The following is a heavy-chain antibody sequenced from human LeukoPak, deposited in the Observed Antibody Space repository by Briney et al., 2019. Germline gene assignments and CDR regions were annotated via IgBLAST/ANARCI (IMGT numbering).Heavy chain of an antibody. D-gene: IGHD1-26*01. CDR1: GFAFSDHH. Sequence: GGSLRLSCAASGFAFSDHHMDWVRQAPGKGLEWVGRSKDKTNKYTTEYAASVKGRFTISRDDSKKSVYLQMNSLKTEDTAVYYCAKKRSGSNYPFDYWGQGTLVTVSS. CDR3: AKKRSGSNYPFDY. CDR2: SKDKTNKYTT. J-gene: IGHJ4*02. V-gene: IGHV3-72*01.